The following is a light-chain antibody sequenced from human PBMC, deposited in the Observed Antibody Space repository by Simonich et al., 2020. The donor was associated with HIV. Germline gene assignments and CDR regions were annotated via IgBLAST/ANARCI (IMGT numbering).Light chain of an antibody. CDR1: QSIDNW. J-gene: IGKJ3*01. CDR2: EAS. Sequence: DIQMTQSPSTLSAHVGDRVTITCRASQSIDNWLAWYQQKPGKAPKLLIYEASSLQSGVPSRFSGSGSGAEFTLTISSLQPDDFATYYCQQANSFPVFGPGTKVDIK. V-gene: IGKV1-5*03. CDR3: QQANSFPV.